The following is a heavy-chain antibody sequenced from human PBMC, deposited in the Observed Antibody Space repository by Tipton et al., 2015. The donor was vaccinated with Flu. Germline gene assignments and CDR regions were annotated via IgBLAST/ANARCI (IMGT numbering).Heavy chain of an antibody. V-gene: IGHV4-34*01. D-gene: IGHD4-17*01. CDR1: GGSFSGYY. Sequence: LRLSCAVYGGSFSGYYWSWIRQPPGKGLEWIGEINHSGSTNYNPSLKSRVTISVDTSKNQFSLKLSSVTAADTAVYYCARGRDYGDYFDYWGQGTLVTVSS. J-gene: IGHJ4*02. CDR2: INHSGST. CDR3: ARGRDYGDYFDY.